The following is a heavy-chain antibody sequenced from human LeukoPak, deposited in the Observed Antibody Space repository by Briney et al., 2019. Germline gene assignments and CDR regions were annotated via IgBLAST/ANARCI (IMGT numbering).Heavy chain of an antibody. CDR2: IYYSGST. Sequence: SETLSLTCTVSGGSISSSSYYWGWIRQPPGKGPEWIGSIYYSGSTYYNPSLKSRVTISVDTSKNQFSLKLSSVTAADTAVYYCARHDCSGGSCYPDYWGQGTLVTVSS. V-gene: IGHV4-39*01. J-gene: IGHJ4*02. CDR3: ARHDCSGGSCYPDY. CDR1: GGSISSSSYY. D-gene: IGHD2-15*01.